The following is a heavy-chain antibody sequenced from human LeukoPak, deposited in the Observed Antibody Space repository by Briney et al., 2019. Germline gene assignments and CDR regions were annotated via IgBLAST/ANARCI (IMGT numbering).Heavy chain of an antibody. D-gene: IGHD3-10*01. CDR3: WRSPSLPWFGEFDC. CDR2: LYSGGRT. CDR1: GFIVSDNY. V-gene: IGHV3-53*01. Sequence: GGTLRLYCSASGFIVSDNYMGWVPPAQGQGLEWVSVLYSGGRTYYADSVRSRFTISRDSSKNTLYLQKHSMRADDTAMYYCWRSPSLPWFGEFDCCGGETVVTVSS. J-gene: IGHJ4*02.